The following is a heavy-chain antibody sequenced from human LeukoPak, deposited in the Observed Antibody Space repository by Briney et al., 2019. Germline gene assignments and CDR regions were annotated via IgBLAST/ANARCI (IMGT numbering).Heavy chain of an antibody. CDR3: ARDSGRYYDSSADDVPDL. D-gene: IGHD3-22*01. J-gene: IGHJ3*01. CDR2: YIPVFGTA. V-gene: IGHV1-69*05. Sequence: ASVKVSCKPSGGTLSSHAINWVRQAPGQELEWMGEYIPVFGTANYPQTFQGRVTISTDSSSGTAYLELSSLRIEDTAVYYCARDSGRYYDSSADDVPDLWGQGTLIIVSP. CDR1: GGTLSSHA.